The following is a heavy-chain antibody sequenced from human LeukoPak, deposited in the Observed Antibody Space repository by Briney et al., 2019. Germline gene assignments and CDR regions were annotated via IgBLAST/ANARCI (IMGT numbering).Heavy chain of an antibody. CDR2: FAPEDGET. Sequence: PGPSAKVSCTVSGYTLTELSMQSVRHAPGKGHERIGGFAPEDGETIYAQKFQGRVTMTEDTSTDTAYMELSSLRSEDTALYYCAPARYYYDSSGSPTYYFDYWGQGTLVTVSS. V-gene: IGHV1-24*01. J-gene: IGHJ4*02. CDR3: APARYYYDSSGSPTYYFDY. CDR1: GYTLTELS. D-gene: IGHD3-22*01.